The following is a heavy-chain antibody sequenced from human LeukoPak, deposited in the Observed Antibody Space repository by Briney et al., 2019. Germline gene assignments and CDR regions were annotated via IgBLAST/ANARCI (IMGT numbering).Heavy chain of an antibody. CDR2: IYYSGST. CDR1: GGSISSYY. D-gene: IGHD3-3*01. V-gene: IGHV4-59*01. J-gene: IGHJ6*02. Sequence: SETLSLTCTVSGGSISSYYWSWIRQPPGKGLEWIGYIYYSGSTNYNPSLKSRVTISVDTSKNQFSLKLSSVTAADTAVYYCAREGTYYDFWSGYGSSYYYGMDVWGQGTTVTVSS. CDR3: AREGTYYDFWSGYGSSYYYGMDV.